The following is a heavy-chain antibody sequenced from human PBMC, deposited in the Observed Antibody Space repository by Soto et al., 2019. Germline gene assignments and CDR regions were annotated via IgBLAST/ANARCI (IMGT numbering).Heavy chain of an antibody. CDR1: GGSISSGGYY. D-gene: IGHD2-2*02. CDR3: ARTDIVVVPAAIRASALDV. V-gene: IGHV4-31*03. Sequence: ASETLYFTCTVSGGSISSGGYYGSWIRQHAGKGLEWIGYIYYSGSTYYNPSLKSRVTISVDTSKNQFSLKLSSVTAADTAVYYCARTDIVVVPAAIRASALDVWGQGTTVTVSS. J-gene: IGHJ6*02. CDR2: IYYSGST.